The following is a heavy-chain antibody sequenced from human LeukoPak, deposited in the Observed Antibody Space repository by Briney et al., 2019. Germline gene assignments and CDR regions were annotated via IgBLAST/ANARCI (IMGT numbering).Heavy chain of an antibody. D-gene: IGHD4-17*01. CDR2: IYNSGST. CDR3: ARQQGSTDYGDYVWFDP. J-gene: IGHJ5*02. CDR1: GGSISSYY. V-gene: IGHV4-59*08. Sequence: PSETLSLTCTVSGGSISSYYWSWIRQPPGKGLEWIGYIYNSGSTYYNPSLKSRVTISVDTSKNQFSLKLSSVTAADTAVYYCARQQGSTDYGDYVWFDPWGQGTLVTVSS.